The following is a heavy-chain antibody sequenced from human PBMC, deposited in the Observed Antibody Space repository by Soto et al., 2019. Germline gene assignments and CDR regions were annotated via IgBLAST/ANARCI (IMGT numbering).Heavy chain of an antibody. CDR1: GFTFSSYG. CDR3: ARDARASSSSVGNFDY. Sequence: QVQLVESGGGVVQPGRSLRLSCAASGFTFSSYGMHWVRQAPGKGLEWVAVIWYDGSNKYYADSVKGRFTISRDNSKNTLYLQMNSLRAEDTAVYYCARDARASSSSVGNFDYWGQGTLVTVSS. V-gene: IGHV3-33*01. CDR2: IWYDGSNK. D-gene: IGHD6-6*01. J-gene: IGHJ4*02.